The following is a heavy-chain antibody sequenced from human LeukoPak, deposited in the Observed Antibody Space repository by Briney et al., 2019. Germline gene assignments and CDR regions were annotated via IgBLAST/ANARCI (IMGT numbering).Heavy chain of an antibody. CDR1: GFTFSSYG. V-gene: IGHV3-30*18. J-gene: IGHJ4*02. CDR3: AKGLRITIFGVVDY. Sequence: PGGSLRLSCAASGFTFSSYGMHWVRQAPGKGLEWVAVISYDGSNKYYADSVKGRFTISRDNSKNTLYLQMNSLRAEDTAVYYCAKGLRITIFGVVDYWGQGTLVTVSS. D-gene: IGHD3-3*01. CDR2: ISYDGSNK.